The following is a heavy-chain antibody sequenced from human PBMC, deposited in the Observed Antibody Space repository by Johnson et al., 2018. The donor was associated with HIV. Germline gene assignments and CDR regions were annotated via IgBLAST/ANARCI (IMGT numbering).Heavy chain of an antibody. J-gene: IGHJ3*02. Sequence: EMQLVESGGGLVQPGGSLRLSSAASGFIVSNNYMSWVRQAPGKGLEWVSIIYSDGSTYYADSVKGRFTISRDNSKNTLYLQMNSLRAEDTAVYYCAREEGVGDDYGGKSAFDIWGQGTMVTVSS. CDR2: IYSDGST. D-gene: IGHD4-23*01. CDR1: GFIVSNNY. CDR3: AREEGVGDDYGGKSAFDI. V-gene: IGHV3-53*04.